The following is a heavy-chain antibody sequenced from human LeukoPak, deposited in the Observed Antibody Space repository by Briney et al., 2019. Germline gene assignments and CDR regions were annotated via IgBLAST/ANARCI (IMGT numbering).Heavy chain of an antibody. Sequence: PGGSLRLSCAASGFTFSSYWMTWVRQAPGKGLEWVASINQDQNEIHYVESVTGRFTISRDNAKNSLYLQMNSLAAEDTSLYYCVRAHHPGGWFDPWGQGTLVTVSS. J-gene: IGHJ5*02. CDR1: GFTFSSYW. CDR2: INQDQNEI. V-gene: IGHV3-7*04. D-gene: IGHD3-10*01. CDR3: VRAHHPGGWFDP.